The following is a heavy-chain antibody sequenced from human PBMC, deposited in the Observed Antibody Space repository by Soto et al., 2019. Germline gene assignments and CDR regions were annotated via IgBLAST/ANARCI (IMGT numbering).Heavy chain of an antibody. Sequence: SETLSLTCAVSGGSISSSSFYWGWIRQPPGKGLEWIGSFYYSESTYYNPSLKSRVIISVDTSKNQFSLKLSSVTAADTAAYYCARHYCSGGSCRSYFDYWGQGTLVTVSS. D-gene: IGHD2-15*01. V-gene: IGHV4-39*01. CDR1: GGSISSSSFY. J-gene: IGHJ4*02. CDR2: FYYSEST. CDR3: ARHYCSGGSCRSYFDY.